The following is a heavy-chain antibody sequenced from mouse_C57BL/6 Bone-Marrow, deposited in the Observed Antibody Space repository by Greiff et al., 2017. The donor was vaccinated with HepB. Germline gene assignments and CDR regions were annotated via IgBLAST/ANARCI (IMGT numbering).Heavy chain of an antibody. D-gene: IGHD2-3*01. J-gene: IGHJ4*01. CDR1: GYTFTDYN. CDR2: INPNNGGT. V-gene: IGHV1-18*01. Sequence: VQLQQSGPELVKPGASVKIPCKASGYTFTDYNMDWVKQSHGKSLEWIGDINPNNGGTIYNQKFKGKATLTVDKSSSTAYMELRSLTSEDTAVYYCARNYDGYYVAMDYWGQGTSVTVSS. CDR3: ARNYDGYYVAMDY.